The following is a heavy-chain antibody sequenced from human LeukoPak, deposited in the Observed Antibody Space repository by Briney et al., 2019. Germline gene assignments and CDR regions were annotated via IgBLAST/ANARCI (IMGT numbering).Heavy chain of an antibody. Sequence: SETLSLTCTVSGGSINSGGYYWAWIRQPPGKGLEWIGSIYYSGSTYYNPSLKSRVTISVDTSKNQFSLKLSSVTAADTAVYYCARRYCSGGSCYSDNWFDPWGQGTLVTVSS. CDR1: GGSINSGGYY. CDR3: ARRYCSGGSCYSDNWFDP. CDR2: IYYSGST. V-gene: IGHV4-39*01. J-gene: IGHJ5*02. D-gene: IGHD2-15*01.